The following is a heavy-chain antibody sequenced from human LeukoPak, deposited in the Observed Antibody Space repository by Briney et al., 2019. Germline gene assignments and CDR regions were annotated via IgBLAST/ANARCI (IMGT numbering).Heavy chain of an antibody. CDR3: AREDDDWGPNTLGV. CDR1: GFTFSSHS. CDR2: IDSGSGNI. J-gene: IGHJ3*01. V-gene: IGHV3-48*02. D-gene: IGHD7-27*01. Sequence: GGSLRLSCAASGFTFSSHSMNWVRQAPGKGLEWLSYIDSGSGNIYYRDSVKGRFTISRDNAQDSLYLQMDSLRDEDTAVYYCAREDDDWGPNTLGVWGQGTVVTVSS.